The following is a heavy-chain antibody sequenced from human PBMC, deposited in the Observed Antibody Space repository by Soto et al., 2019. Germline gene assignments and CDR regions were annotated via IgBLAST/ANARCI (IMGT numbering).Heavy chain of an antibody. Sequence: GGSLRLSCAASGFTFSSYAMSWVRQAPGKGLEWVSAISGSGGSTYYADSVKGRFTISRDNSKNTLYLQMNSLRAEDTAVYYCSNSRRQWLLTPLVYWGQGTLVTVSS. V-gene: IGHV3-23*01. CDR2: ISGSGGST. CDR1: GFTFSSYA. D-gene: IGHD3-22*01. J-gene: IGHJ4*02. CDR3: SNSRRQWLLTPLVY.